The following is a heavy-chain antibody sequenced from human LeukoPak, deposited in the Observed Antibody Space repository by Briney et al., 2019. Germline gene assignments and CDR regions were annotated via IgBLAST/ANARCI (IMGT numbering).Heavy chain of an antibody. CDR1: GYSFTNYY. CDR3: AREGRTDYGASRSFDI. Sequence: GASVKVSCKASGYSFTNYYMHWVRHVPGQGPEWMGLINPSGGTKYAQKFHDRVTMTRDTSTSTIYMELSSLTSEDRAVYYCAREGRTDYGASRSFDIRGQGTMVTVSS. J-gene: IGHJ3*02. V-gene: IGHV1-46*01. CDR2: INPSGGT. D-gene: IGHD4-17*01.